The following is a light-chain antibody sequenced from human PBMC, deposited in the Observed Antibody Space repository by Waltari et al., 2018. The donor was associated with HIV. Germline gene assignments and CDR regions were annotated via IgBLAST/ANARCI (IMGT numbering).Light chain of an antibody. CDR2: RNN. J-gene: IGLJ3*02. V-gene: IGLV1-47*01. CDR3: AAWDDSLSGLV. Sequence: QSVLTQPPSASGTPGQRVTISCSGSSSNIGSNYVFWYQQLPGTAPKLLIYRNNQRPSGVPDLFSGSKSGTSASLAIRGLRSEDEADYYCAAWDDSLSGLVFGGGTKLTVL. CDR1: SSNIGSNY.